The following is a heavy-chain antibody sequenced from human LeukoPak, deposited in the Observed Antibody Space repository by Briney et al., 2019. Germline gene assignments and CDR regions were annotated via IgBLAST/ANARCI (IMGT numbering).Heavy chain of an antibody. CDR3: ARASYGGSHAAFDI. D-gene: IGHD1-26*01. CDR2: INPSGGST. V-gene: IGHV1-46*01. Sequence: ASVKVSCKASGYTFTSYYVHWVRQAPGQGLEGMGIINPSGGSTSYAQKFQCRVTMTRDTSTSTVYMELSSLRYEDTAVYYCARASYGGSHAAFDIWGQGTMVTVSS. J-gene: IGHJ3*02. CDR1: GYTFTSYY.